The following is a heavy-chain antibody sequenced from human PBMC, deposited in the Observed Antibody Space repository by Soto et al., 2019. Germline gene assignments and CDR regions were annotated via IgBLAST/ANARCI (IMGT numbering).Heavy chain of an antibody. Sequence: VQLLESGGGLVQPGGSLRLSCAASGFTFSSYAMSWVRQAPGKGLEWVSAISGSGGSTYYADSVKGRFTISRDNSKNTLYLQMNSLRAEDTAVYYCAKGEQLAYYYYYYGMDVWGQGTTVTVSS. V-gene: IGHV3-23*01. CDR2: ISGSGGST. D-gene: IGHD6-13*01. CDR1: GFTFSSYA. CDR3: AKGEQLAYYYYYYGMDV. J-gene: IGHJ6*02.